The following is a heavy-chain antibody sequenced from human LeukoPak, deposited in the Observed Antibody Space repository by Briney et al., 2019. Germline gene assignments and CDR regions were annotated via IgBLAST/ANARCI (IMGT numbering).Heavy chain of an antibody. V-gene: IGHV3-48*01. CDR3: ARAMGIRSTRSYVFYAMDV. J-gene: IGHJ6*02. CDR2: ISSSSGPI. Sequence: GGSLRLSCAASKFAFNTYSMNWVRQAPGKGLEWVSYISSSSGPIYSAASVRVRFTISRDNAKNSLYLQMSSLTVEDTALYYCARAMGIRSTRSYVFYAMDVWGQGTTVAVSS. D-gene: IGHD2-2*01. CDR1: KFAFNTYS.